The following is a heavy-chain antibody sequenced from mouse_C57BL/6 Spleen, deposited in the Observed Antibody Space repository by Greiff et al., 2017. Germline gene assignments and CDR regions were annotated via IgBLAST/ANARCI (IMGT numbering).Heavy chain of an antibody. CDR2: ISSGGSYT. CDR3: ARGARYGDVPWFAY. V-gene: IGHV5-6*02. J-gene: IGHJ3*01. CDR1: GFTFSSYG. Sequence: DVKLVESGGDLVKPGGSLKLSCAASGFTFSSYGMSWVRQTPDKRLEWVATISSGGSYTYYPDSVKGRFTISRDNAKNTLYLQMSSLKSEDTAMYYCARGARYGDVPWFAYWGQGTLVTVSA. D-gene: IGHD1-2*01.